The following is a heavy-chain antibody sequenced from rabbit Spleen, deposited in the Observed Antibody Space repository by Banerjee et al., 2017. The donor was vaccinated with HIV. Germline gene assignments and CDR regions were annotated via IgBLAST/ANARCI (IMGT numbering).Heavy chain of an antibody. Sequence: QQQLVESGGGLVQPEGSLTLTCKASGFSFSGDAMCWVRQAPGKGLELIAWIATRDGSTWYASWVNGRFTISRSTSLNTVDLKMTKLTAADTATYFCARDLAGYVGFGYISYLDLWGPGTLVTVS. V-gene: IGHV1S47*01. D-gene: IGHD4-2*01. CDR1: GFSFSGDA. J-gene: IGHJ4*01. CDR2: IATRDGST. CDR3: ARDLAGYVGFGYISYLDL.